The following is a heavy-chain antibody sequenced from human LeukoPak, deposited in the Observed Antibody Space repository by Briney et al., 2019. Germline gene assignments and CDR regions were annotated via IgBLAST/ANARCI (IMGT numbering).Heavy chain of an antibody. CDR3: AREDVVVTAFDI. Sequence: GGSLRLSCAASGFTFSSYSMNWVRQAPGKGLEWVSYISSSGSTIYYADSVKGRFTISRDNAKNSLYLQMNSLRAEDTAVYYCAREDVVVTAFDIWGQGTMVTVSS. CDR1: GFTFSSYS. CDR2: ISSSGSTI. D-gene: IGHD2-21*02. J-gene: IGHJ3*02. V-gene: IGHV3-48*04.